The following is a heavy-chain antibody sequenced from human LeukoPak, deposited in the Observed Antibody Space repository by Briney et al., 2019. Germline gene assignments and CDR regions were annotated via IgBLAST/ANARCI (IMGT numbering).Heavy chain of an antibody. CDR1: GFTFSSYE. Sequence: GGSLRLSCAASGFTFSSYEMHWVRQPPGKGLEWVSYISSSDSTIYYADSVKGRFTISRDNAKNSLYLQMNSLRAEDTAVYYCAELGITMIGGVWGKGTTVTISS. CDR3: AELGITMIGGV. D-gene: IGHD3-10*02. V-gene: IGHV3-48*03. J-gene: IGHJ6*04. CDR2: ISSSDSTI.